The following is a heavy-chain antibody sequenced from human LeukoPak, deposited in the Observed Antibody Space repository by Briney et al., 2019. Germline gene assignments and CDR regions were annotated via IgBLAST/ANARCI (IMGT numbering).Heavy chain of an antibody. D-gene: IGHD4-11*01. CDR1: GYAFTSYD. V-gene: IGHV1-8*03. Sequence: ASVKVSCKASGYAFTSYDINWVRQATGQGLEWMGWMNPNSGNTGYAQKFQGRVTITRNTSISTAYMELSSLRSEDTAVYYCARAPADDYSKGRGYYYMDVWGKGTTVTVSS. CDR3: ARAPADDYSKGRGYYYMDV. J-gene: IGHJ6*03. CDR2: MNPNSGNT.